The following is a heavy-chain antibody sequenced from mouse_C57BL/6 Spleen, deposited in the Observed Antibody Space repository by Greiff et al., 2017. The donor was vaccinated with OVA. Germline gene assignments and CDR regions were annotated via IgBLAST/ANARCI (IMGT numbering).Heavy chain of an antibody. V-gene: IGHV2-6*01. CDR2: IWGVGRT. D-gene: IGHD2-2*01. CDR3: ARSYGYDGAMDY. CDR1: GFSLTSYG. Sequence: QVQLQQSGTGLVAPSQSLSITCTVSGFSLTSYGVDWVRQSPGKGLEWLGVIWGVGRTNYNSALKARLSISKDNSKSQVFLKMNSLQTDETAMYYCARSYGYDGAMDYWGQGTSVTVSS. J-gene: IGHJ4*01.